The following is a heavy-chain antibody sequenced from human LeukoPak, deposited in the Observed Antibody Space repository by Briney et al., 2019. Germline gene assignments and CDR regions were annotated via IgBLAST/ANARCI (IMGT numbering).Heavy chain of an antibody. D-gene: IGHD3-3*01. Sequence: HPGGSLRLSCTASGYTFGDYALTWFRQAPGKGLEWVGFIRTKTYAEATEYAASVKGRFTFSRDDSNSIAHLQMNSLKTEDTAVYYCSRGLRFPDVWGQGTLVTVSS. J-gene: IGHJ4*02. CDR3: SRGLRFPDV. CDR2: IRTKTYAEAT. CDR1: GYTFGDYA. V-gene: IGHV3-49*03.